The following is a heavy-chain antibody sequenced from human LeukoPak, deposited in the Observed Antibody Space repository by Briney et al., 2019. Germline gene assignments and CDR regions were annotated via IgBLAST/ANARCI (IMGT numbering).Heavy chain of an antibody. Sequence: SQTLSLTCTVSGGSISSGNYCWSWIRQPPGKGLEWIGFVHDSGSTSYNPSLKSRVTISVDTSKNQFSLRLSSVTAADTAVYYCASHYPYGSGSYYNGDYFDYWGRGTLVTVSS. CDR1: GGSISSGNYC. J-gene: IGHJ4*02. CDR3: ASHYPYGSGSYYNGDYFDY. D-gene: IGHD3-10*01. CDR2: VHDSGST. V-gene: IGHV4-30-4*01.